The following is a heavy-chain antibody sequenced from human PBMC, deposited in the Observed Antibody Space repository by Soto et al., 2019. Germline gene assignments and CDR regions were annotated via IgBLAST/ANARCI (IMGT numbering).Heavy chain of an antibody. J-gene: IGHJ5*02. CDR2: INPNSGNT. CDR3: ARGIYDSSGYTNWFDP. Sequence: ASVKVSCKASGYTFTGYYMHWVRQAPGQGLEWMGWINPNSGNTNYAQKLQGRVTMTTDTSTSTAYMELRSLRSDDTAVYYCARGIYDSSGYTNWFDPWGQGTLVTVSS. CDR1: GYTFTGYY. D-gene: IGHD3-22*01. V-gene: IGHV1-18*04.